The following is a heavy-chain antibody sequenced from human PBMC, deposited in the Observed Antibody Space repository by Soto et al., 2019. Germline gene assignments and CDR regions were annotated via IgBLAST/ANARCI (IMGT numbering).Heavy chain of an antibody. CDR1: GCTFSSYA. V-gene: IGHV1-69*13. CDR3: ATISRSTIFGVVNLDY. D-gene: IGHD3-3*01. J-gene: IGHJ4*02. Sequence: EASVKVSCTASGCTFSSYAISWARHAPGQGLEWMGGIIPIFGTANYAQKFQGRVTITADESTSTAYMELSSLRSEDTAVYYCATISRSTIFGVVNLDYWGQGTLVTVSS. CDR2: IIPIFGTA.